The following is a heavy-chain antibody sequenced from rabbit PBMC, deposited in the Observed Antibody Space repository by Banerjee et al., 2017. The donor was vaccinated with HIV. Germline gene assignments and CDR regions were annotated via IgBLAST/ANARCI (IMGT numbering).Heavy chain of an antibody. V-gene: IGHV1S45*01. CDR1: GFDFSVYG. Sequence: QQQLVESGGGLVQPGASLTLTCKASGFDFSVYGLSWVRQAPGKGLEWIGYIAPIFRRTYYATWAKGRFTISKTSSTTVTLQMTSLTAADTATYFCARDLDGVIGWNFGWWGPGTLVTDS. J-gene: IGHJ4*01. CDR3: ARDLDGVIGWNFGW. D-gene: IGHD1-1*01. CDR2: IAPIFRRT.